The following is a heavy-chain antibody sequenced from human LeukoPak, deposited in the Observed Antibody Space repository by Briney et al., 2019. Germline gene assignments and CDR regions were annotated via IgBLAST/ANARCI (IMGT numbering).Heavy chain of an antibody. CDR3: ARVAKHFRGGISFYFMDV. D-gene: IGHD3-10*01. CDR2: MNPNSGNT. J-gene: IGHJ6*03. V-gene: IGHV1-8*02. CDR1: GYTFTSYD. Sequence: GASVKVSCKASGYTFTSYDINWVRQATGQGLEWMGWMNPNSGNTGYAQKFQGRVTMTRNTSISTAYMELSSLRSEDTAVYYCARVAKHFRGGISFYFMDVWGKGTTVTISS.